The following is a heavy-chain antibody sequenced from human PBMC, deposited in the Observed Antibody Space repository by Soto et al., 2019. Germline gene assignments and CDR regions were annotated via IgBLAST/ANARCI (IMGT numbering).Heavy chain of an antibody. CDR2: MNPDSGHT. CDR1: GYTFTSYD. Sequence: QVQLVQSGAEVRTPGASVKVSCKASGYTFTSYDINWVRQATGQGPEWMGWMNPDSGHTGYVQKFQGRVTMTRNTGISTAYRELRSLRSEDTAVYYCARSGGDYNVNFDYWGQGTLVTVSS. D-gene: IGHD3-10*01. J-gene: IGHJ4*02. CDR3: ARSGGDYNVNFDY. V-gene: IGHV1-8*01.